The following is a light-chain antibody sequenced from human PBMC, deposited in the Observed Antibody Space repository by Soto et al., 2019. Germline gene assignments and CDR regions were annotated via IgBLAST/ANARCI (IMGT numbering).Light chain of an antibody. V-gene: IGLV2-14*01. CDR2: EVS. CDR3: SSYTSLNTWV. CDR1: SSDVGGYNS. Sequence: QSVLTQPASVSASPGQSITISCSGTSSDVGGYNSVSWYQQYPGKAPKVIIYEVSSRPSGVSNRFSGSKSGNTASLTISGLQAEDEADYYCSSYTSLNTWVFGGGTKLSVL. J-gene: IGLJ3*02.